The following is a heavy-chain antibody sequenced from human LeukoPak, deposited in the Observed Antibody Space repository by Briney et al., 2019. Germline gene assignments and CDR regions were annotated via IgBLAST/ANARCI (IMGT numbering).Heavy chain of an antibody. CDR1: GGSISSYY. V-gene: IGHV4-59*08. CDR2: TYNSGSI. D-gene: IGHD2-8*02. CDR3: ARLRITGGHYYQHGLDV. J-gene: IGHJ6*02. Sequence: SETLSLTCTVSGGSISSYYWSWIRQPPGKGLEWIGYTYNSGSINYNPSLKSRVTTSVDTSKKQFSLKLSSVTAADTAVYYCARLRITGGHYYQHGLDVWGQGTTVTVSS.